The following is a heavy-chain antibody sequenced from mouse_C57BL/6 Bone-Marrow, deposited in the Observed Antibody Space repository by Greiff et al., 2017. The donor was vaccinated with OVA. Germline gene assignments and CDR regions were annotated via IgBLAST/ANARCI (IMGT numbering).Heavy chain of an antibody. CDR3: ARWGGSSYEDFDY. J-gene: IGHJ2*01. V-gene: IGHV1-18*01. CDR2: INPNNSGT. CDR1: GYTFTDYN. D-gene: IGHD1-1*01. Sequence: EVQLQQSGPELVKPGASVKIPCKASGYTFTDYNMDWVKQSHGKSLEWIGDINPNNSGTIYNQKFKGKATLTVDKSSSTAYMELRSLTSEDTAGYYGARWGGSSYEDFDYWGQGTTLTVSS.